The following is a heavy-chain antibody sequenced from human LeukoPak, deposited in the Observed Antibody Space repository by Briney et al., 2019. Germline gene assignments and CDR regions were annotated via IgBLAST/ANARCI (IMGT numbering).Heavy chain of an antibody. J-gene: IGHJ4*02. Sequence: SQTLSLTCTVSGGSISGGEYYWSWIRQPAGKGLEWIGRIYTSGSTNYNPSLKRRVTMSVDTSKNQFSLKLSPVTAADTAVYYCARDGWSGSLDYWGQGTLVTVSS. V-gene: IGHV4-61*02. CDR2: IYTSGST. CDR3: ARDGWSGSLDY. CDR1: GGSISGGEYY. D-gene: IGHD1-26*01.